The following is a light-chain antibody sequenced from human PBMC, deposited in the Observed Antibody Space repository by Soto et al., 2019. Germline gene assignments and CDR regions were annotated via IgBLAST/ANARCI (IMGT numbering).Light chain of an antibody. V-gene: IGKV3-20*01. CDR3: QQYSCGPTFT. CDR2: DTS. CDR1: QSVSSSN. J-gene: IGKJ4*01. Sequence: VWTLSPGPLSLSPGQRATLSCRASQSVSSSNLACNQNKPGQPPRLLYCDTSTGATGIPARFSGSWSRTYFTLTISLQHSDFLAYYCHQQYSCGPTFTFGEGTKVDVK.